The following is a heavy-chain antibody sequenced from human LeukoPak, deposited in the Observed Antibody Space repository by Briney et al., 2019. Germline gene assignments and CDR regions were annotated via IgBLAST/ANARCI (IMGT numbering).Heavy chain of an antibody. J-gene: IGHJ6*02. Sequence: PSETLSLTCAVYGGSFSGYYWSWIRQPPGKGLEWIGYIYYSGSTNYNPSLKSRVTISVDTSKNQFSLKLSSVTAADTAVYYCARDIVVVPAAIDYYYGMDVWGQGTTVTVSS. CDR2: IYYSGST. CDR3: ARDIVVVPAAIDYYYGMDV. CDR1: GGSFSGYY. V-gene: IGHV4-59*12. D-gene: IGHD2-2*01.